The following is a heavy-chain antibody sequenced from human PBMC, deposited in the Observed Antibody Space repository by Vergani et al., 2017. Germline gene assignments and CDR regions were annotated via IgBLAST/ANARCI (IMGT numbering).Heavy chain of an antibody. V-gene: IGHV3-23*01. CDR1: GFTFSSYA. D-gene: IGHD6-19*01. J-gene: IGHJ4*02. Sequence: EVQLLESGGGLVQPGGSLRLSCAASGFTFSSYAMNWVRQAPGNGLEWVSTISGSGGTTYYADSVMGRFTISRDNSKSTLFLQMNSLRAEETAIFYCTKSRFQGVSVAGPIFEYWGQGSLVTVSS. CDR2: ISGSGGTT. CDR3: TKSRFQGVSVAGPIFEY.